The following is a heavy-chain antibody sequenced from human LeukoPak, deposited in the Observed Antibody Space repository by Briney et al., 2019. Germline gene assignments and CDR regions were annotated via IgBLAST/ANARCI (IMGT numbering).Heavy chain of an antibody. CDR2: INPNSGGT. Sequence: ASVKVSCKASGYTFTAYYMHWVRQAPGQGLECMGWINPNSGGTNYAQKFQGRVTMTRDTSITTAYMELSGLRSDDAAVYYWARLGGGGTWGDFWGQGTLVSVSS. CDR3: ARLGGGGTWGDF. D-gene: IGHD2-15*01. V-gene: IGHV1-2*02. J-gene: IGHJ4*02. CDR1: GYTFTAYY.